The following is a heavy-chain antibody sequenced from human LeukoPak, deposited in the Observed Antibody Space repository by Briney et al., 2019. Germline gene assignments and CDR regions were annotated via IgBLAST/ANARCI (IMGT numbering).Heavy chain of an antibody. CDR1: GFTFSSYW. Sequence: GGSLRLSCAASGFTFSSYWMSWVRQSPGKGLEWVANIKQDGSEKYYVDSVKGRFTISRDNAKNSLYLQMNSLRAEDTAVYYCASDLRVSYYYYGMDVWCQGTTVTVSS. V-gene: IGHV3-7*01. J-gene: IGHJ6*02. CDR3: ASDLRVSYYYYGMDV. D-gene: IGHD3-16*01. CDR2: IKQDGSEK.